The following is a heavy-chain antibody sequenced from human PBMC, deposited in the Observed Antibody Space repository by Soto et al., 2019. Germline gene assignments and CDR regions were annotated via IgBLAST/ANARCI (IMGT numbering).Heavy chain of an antibody. J-gene: IGHJ4*02. CDR3: ARGETFGSYYFDY. CDR1: GFTVSSYY. V-gene: IGHV3-53*01. CDR2: IYSGDST. D-gene: IGHD3-16*01. Sequence: PGGSLRLSCAASGFTVSSYYMSWVRQAPGKGLEWVSVIYSGDSTVYADSVKGRFTISRDNSKNTLYLQMNSQRAEDTAAYYCARGETFGSYYFDYWGQGTLVTVSS.